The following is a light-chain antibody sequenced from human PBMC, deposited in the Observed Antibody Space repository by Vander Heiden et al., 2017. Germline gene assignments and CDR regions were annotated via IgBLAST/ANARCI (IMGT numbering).Light chain of an antibody. J-gene: IGKJ1*01. Sequence: IVMTTSPATLSVSPGERATPACRASQSVSSNLAWYQQKPGQPPRLLIYGASTRATGIPARFSGSGSGTEFTLTISSRQSEDFAVYHCQQYNNWPPWTFGQGTKVEIK. CDR1: QSVSSN. CDR2: GAS. V-gene: IGKV3-15*01. CDR3: QQYNNWPPWT.